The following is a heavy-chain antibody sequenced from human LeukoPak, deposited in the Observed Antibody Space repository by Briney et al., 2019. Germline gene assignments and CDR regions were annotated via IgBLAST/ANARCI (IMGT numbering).Heavy chain of an antibody. CDR2: ISYDGGNK. Sequence: GGSLRLSCAASGFTFSSYAMHWVRQAPGKGLEWVAVISYDGGNKYYADSVKGRFTISRDNSQNTLYLQMNSLRAEDTAVYYCARGRTTVTTLYYYYYYMDVWGKGTTVTVSS. CDR3: ARGRTTVTTLYYYYYYMDV. V-gene: IGHV3-30*04. CDR1: GFTFSSYA. D-gene: IGHD4-17*01. J-gene: IGHJ6*03.